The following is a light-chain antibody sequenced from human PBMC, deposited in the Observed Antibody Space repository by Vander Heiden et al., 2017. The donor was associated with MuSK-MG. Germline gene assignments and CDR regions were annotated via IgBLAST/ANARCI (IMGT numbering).Light chain of an antibody. CDR1: ILANKY. CDR3: DSETDNNGLV. V-gene: IGLV3-27*01. CDR2: RET. J-gene: IGLJ2*01. Sequence: SSELTQPSSVSVSPGQTPRITCSGDILANKYARWFPQKPAQAPVVVIDRETERPAVTPDRFAGARAGTTVTVTITGAKGVEEGDYYVDSETDNNGLVFGGGTRLTVL.